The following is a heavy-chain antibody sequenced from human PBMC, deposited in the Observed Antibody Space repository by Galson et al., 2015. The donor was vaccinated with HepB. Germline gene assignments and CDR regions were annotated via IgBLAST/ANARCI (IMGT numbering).Heavy chain of an antibody. J-gene: IGHJ4*02. V-gene: IGHV1-69*13. CDR3: ARDSRGGSYLNEREYYFDY. D-gene: IGHD1-26*01. CDR2: IIPLFRSV. Sequence: SVKVSCKASGVSFSSFSISWLRQTPGQGLEWMGGIIPLFRSVNYAQKFQGRVTITADESTSTAYMELSSLRSEDTAVYYCARDSRGGSYLNEREYYFDYWGQGTLVTVSS. CDR1: GVSFSSFS.